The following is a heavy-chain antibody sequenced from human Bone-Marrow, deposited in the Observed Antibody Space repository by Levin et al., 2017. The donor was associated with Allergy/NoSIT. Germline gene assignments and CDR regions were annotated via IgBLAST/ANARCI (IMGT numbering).Heavy chain of an antibody. D-gene: IGHD3-10*01. CDR2: IYYSGNI. Sequence: SETLSLTCTVSGGSIRSYYWIWLRQHPGKGLEWIGYIYYSGNIYYHPSLKSRLTISVDTSKTQFSLNLSSVTAADTAVYYCARGLTALDRGYYYYYYGMDVWGRGTTVAVS. V-gene: IGHV4-59*06. CDR1: GGSIRSYY. CDR3: ARGLTALDRGYYYYYYGMDV. J-gene: IGHJ6*02.